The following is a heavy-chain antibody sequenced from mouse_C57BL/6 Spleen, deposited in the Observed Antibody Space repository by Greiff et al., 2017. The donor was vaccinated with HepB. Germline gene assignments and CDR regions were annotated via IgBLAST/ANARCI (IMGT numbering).Heavy chain of an antibody. CDR1: GYSITSGYY. V-gene: IGHV3-6*01. Sequence: EVKLQESGPGLVKPSQSLSLTCSVTGYSITSGYYWNWIRQFPGNKLEWMGYISYDGSNNYNPSLKNRISITRDTSKNQFFLKLNSVTTEDTATYYCARDRDWSFDYWGQGTTLTVSS. CDR2: ISYDGSN. D-gene: IGHD4-1*01. CDR3: ARDRDWSFDY. J-gene: IGHJ2*01.